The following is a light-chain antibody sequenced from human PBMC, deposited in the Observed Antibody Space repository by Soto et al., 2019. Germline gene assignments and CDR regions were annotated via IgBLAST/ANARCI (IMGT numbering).Light chain of an antibody. J-gene: IGKJ1*01. V-gene: IGKV3-20*01. CDR1: QSVSSSY. CDR3: QQYGSSPT. Sequence: EIVLTQSPGTLSLSPGERATLSCRASQSVSSSYLAWYQQKPGQAPRLLIYGASSRATGIPDRFSGSGSGTDFTLTISKLEPEDFAGYYCQQYGSSPTLGQGTKVEIK. CDR2: GAS.